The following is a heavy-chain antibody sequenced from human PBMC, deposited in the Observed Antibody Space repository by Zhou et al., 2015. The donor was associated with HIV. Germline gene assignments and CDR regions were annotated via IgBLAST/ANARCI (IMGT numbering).Heavy chain of an antibody. CDR3: VRAKLPGRQFDWLLSPFKH. D-gene: IGHD3-9*01. Sequence: EVQLVESGGGLVQPGKSLRLSCAASGFIFRNYRMHWVRQSPGKGLVWVAHINNNEQSTDYADSVKGRFTISRDNAKNTLYLQMNSLRAEDTAVYYCVRAKLPGRQFDWLLSPFKHWGRGTLVTVSS. V-gene: IGHV3-74*01. CDR2: INNNEQST. J-gene: IGHJ4*02. CDR1: GFIFRNYR.